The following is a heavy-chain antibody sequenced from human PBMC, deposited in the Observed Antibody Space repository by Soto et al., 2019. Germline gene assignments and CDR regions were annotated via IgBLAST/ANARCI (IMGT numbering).Heavy chain of an antibody. Sequence: SETLSLTCTVSGGSISSGGYYWSWIRQHPGKGLEWIGYIYYSGSTYYNPSLKSRVTISVDTSKNQFSLKLSSATAADTAVYYCARDCSGGSCSNWFDPWGQGTLVTVSS. CDR2: IYYSGST. D-gene: IGHD2-15*01. CDR1: GGSISSGGYY. V-gene: IGHV4-31*03. CDR3: ARDCSGGSCSNWFDP. J-gene: IGHJ5*02.